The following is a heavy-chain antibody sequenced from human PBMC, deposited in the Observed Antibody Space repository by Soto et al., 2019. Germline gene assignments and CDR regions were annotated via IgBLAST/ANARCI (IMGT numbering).Heavy chain of an antibody. CDR3: ARDPEGIDDFDY. CDR2: INSPTTTM. Sequence: EVQLVESGGGLVQPAVSLRLSCAASGFTFSRYVMNWARQAPGMGLEWVAHINSPTTTMSYADSVRGRFTISRDNAENYLFLQMNSLRAEDTAIYYCARDPEGIDDFDYWGQGSLVIVSS. V-gene: IGHV3-48*04. J-gene: IGHJ4*02. CDR1: GFTFSRYV. D-gene: IGHD2-15*01.